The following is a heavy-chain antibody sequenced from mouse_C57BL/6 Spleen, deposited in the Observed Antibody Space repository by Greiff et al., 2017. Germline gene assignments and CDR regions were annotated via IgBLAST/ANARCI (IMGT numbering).Heavy chain of an antibody. CDR2: IDPETGGT. V-gene: IGHV1-15*01. Sequence: VQLQQSGAELVRPGASVTLSCKASGYTFTDYEMHWVKQTPVHGLEWIGAIDPETGGTAYNQKFKGKAILTADKSSSTAYMELRSLTSEDSAVYYCTRAYYYGIAMDYWGKGTSVTVSS. D-gene: IGHD1-1*01. CDR1: GYTFTDYE. CDR3: TRAYYYGIAMDY. J-gene: IGHJ4*01.